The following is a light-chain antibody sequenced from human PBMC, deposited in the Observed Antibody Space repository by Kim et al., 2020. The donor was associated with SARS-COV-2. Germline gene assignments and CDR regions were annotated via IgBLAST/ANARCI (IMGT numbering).Light chain of an antibody. Sequence: YELTQPPSVSVSPGQTASITCSGDKLGDKYACWYQQKPGQSPVLVIYQDSKRPSGIPERFSGSNSGNTATLTISGTQAMDEADYYCQVWDSSTAVFGGGTQLTVL. CDR3: QVWDSSTAV. CDR1: KLGDKY. V-gene: IGLV3-1*01. J-gene: IGLJ3*02. CDR2: QDS.